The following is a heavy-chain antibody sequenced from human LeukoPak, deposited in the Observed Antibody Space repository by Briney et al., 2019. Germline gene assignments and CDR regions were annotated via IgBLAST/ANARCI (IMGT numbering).Heavy chain of an antibody. D-gene: IGHD3-22*01. CDR1: GGSFSGYY. J-gene: IGHJ4*02. V-gene: IGHV4-34*01. Sequence: SETLSLTCAVYGGSFSGYYWSWIRQPPGKGLEWIGEISHSGSTTNYNPSLKSRVTISVDTSKNQFSLKLSSVTAADTAVYYCAGYYDSSGYYQTGNYFDYWGQGTLVTVSS. CDR3: AGYYDSSGYYQTGNYFDY. CDR2: ISHSGSTT.